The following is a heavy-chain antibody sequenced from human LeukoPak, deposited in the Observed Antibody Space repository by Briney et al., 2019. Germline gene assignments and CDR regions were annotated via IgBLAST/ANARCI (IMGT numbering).Heavy chain of an antibody. CDR2: ISHDGGAK. CDR1: GFTFSIHA. CDR3: AKYTHSSGFDY. Sequence: PGTSLRLSCAASGFTFSIHAIHLVRRPPGKGLEWVSTISHDGGAKYYADSVKGRFTFSRDNSKNTLYLQMNSLRAEDTAVYYCAKYTHSSGFDYWGQGTLVTVSS. J-gene: IGHJ4*02. V-gene: IGHV3-30*14. D-gene: IGHD3-22*01.